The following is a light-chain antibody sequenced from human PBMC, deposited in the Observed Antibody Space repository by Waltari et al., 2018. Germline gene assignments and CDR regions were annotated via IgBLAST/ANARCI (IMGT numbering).Light chain of an antibody. V-gene: IGKV4-1*01. J-gene: IGKJ4*01. Sequence: DFVMTQSPDSLAVSLGERATINCKSSQCVLYSSNNKNYLAWYQQKPGQPPKLLIYWASTRESGVPDRFSGSGSGTDFTLTISSLQAEDVAVYYCQQYYSTPLTFGGGTKVEIK. CDR3: QQYYSTPLT. CDR2: WAS. CDR1: QCVLYSSNNKNY.